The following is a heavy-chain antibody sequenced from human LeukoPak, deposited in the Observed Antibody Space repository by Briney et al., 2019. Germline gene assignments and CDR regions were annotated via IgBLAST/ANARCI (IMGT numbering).Heavy chain of an antibody. Sequence: PGGSLRLSCAASGFTFSTYSMNWVRQAPGKGLVWVSRINSDGSSTNYADSVKGRFTISRDNAKNTLSLQMNSLRAEDTAVYYCARVPITLAGTKDAKYFQHWGQGTLVTVSS. CDR3: ARVPITLAGTKDAKYFQH. V-gene: IGHV3-74*01. CDR2: INSDGSST. J-gene: IGHJ1*01. D-gene: IGHD6-19*01. CDR1: GFTFSTYS.